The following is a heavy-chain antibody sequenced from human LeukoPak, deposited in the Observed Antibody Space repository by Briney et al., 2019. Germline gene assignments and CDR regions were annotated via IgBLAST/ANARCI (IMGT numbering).Heavy chain of an antibody. D-gene: IGHD6-13*01. J-gene: IGHJ3*02. Sequence: PGRSLRLSCAASGFTFDDYAMHWVRQAPGKGLEWVSAISGSGGNTYYADSVKGRFTISRDNSKNTLYLQMNSLRAEDSAVYYCAKGFLSTSWNSDAFDMWGQGTMVTVSS. CDR2: ISGSGGNT. CDR3: AKGFLSTSWNSDAFDM. CDR1: GFTFDDYA. V-gene: IGHV3-23*01.